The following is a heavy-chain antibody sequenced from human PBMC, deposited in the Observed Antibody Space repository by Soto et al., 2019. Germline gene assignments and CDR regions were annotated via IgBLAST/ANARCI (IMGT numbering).Heavy chain of an antibody. CDR1: GFTFSSYA. CDR3: ARDRRIAGGGGGMDV. CDR2: ISYDGSNK. J-gene: IGHJ6*02. Sequence: QVQLVESGGGVVQPGRSLRLSCAASGFTFSSYAMHWVRQAPGKGLEWVAVISYDGSNKYYADSVKGRFTISRDNSKNTLYRQMNSRRAGETAVYYCARDRRIAGGGGGMDVWGQGTTVTVSS. V-gene: IGHV3-30-3*01. D-gene: IGHD6-13*01.